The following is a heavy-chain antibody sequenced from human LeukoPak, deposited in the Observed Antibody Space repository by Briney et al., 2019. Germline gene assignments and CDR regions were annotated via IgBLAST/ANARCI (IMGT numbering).Heavy chain of an antibody. V-gene: IGHV3-7*01. Sequence: PGGSLRLSCAASGFTFSSYWMSWVRQAPGKGLEWVANIKQDGSEKYYVDSVKGRFTISRDNAKNSLYLQMNSLRAEDTSVYYCARAPHAGWFDPWGQGTLVTVSS. J-gene: IGHJ5*02. CDR2: IKQDGSEK. CDR1: GFTFSSYW. CDR3: ARAPHAGWFDP.